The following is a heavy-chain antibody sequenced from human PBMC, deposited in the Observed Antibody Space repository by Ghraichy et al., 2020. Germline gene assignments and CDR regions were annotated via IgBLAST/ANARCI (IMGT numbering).Heavy chain of an antibody. CDR2: ISGSGGST. CDR3: AKDPLIYGSGSYYKRGGWFDP. J-gene: IGHJ5*02. CDR1: GFTFSSYA. D-gene: IGHD3-10*01. Sequence: GGSLRLSCAASGFTFSSYAMSWVRQAPGKGLEWVSAISGSGGSTYYADSVKGRFTISRDNSKNTLYLQMNSLRAEDTAVYYCAKDPLIYGSGSYYKRGGWFDPWGRGTLVTVSS. V-gene: IGHV3-23*01.